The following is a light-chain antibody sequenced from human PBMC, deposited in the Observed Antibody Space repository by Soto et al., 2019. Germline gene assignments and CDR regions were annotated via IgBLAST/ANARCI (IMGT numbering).Light chain of an antibody. Sequence: QSALTQPASVSGSPGQSITISCTGTSSDVGGYNYVSWYQQHPGKAPKLMIYDVSNRPSGVSNRFSGSKSGNTASLTISGLQAGDEADYYCSSYTSSSTVVFGGGTKLPVL. J-gene: IGLJ2*01. CDR2: DVS. V-gene: IGLV2-14*01. CDR3: SSYTSSSTVV. CDR1: SSDVGGYNY.